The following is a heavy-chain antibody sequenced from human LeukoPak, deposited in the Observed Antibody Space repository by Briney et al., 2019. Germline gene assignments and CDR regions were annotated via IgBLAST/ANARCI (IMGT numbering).Heavy chain of an antibody. V-gene: IGHV3-23*01. Sequence: GGSLRLSCAASGFTFSSYAMSWVRQAPGKGLEWVSAISGSGGSTYYADSVKGRFTISRDNSKNTLYLQMNSLRAEDTAVYYCAKDYYDSSGYFLDLFDYWGQGTPVTVSS. D-gene: IGHD3-22*01. CDR2: ISGSGGST. CDR3: AKDYYDSSGYFLDLFDY. J-gene: IGHJ4*02. CDR1: GFTFSSYA.